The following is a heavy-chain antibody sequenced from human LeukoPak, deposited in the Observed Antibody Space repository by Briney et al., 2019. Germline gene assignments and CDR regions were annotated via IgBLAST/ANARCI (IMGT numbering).Heavy chain of an antibody. CDR2: VYYSGTI. J-gene: IGHJ4*02. D-gene: IGHD7-27*01. CDR1: RGSISSGDFF. Sequence: SQTLSLTCTVSRGSISSGDFFWSWIRQPPGKGLEWIGPVYYSGTIYYNPSLRSRVIISVDTSKNQFSLKLTSVTAADTAVYYCARARGTGDVFDFWGQGTLVTVSS. V-gene: IGHV4-30-4*01. CDR3: ARARGTGDVFDF.